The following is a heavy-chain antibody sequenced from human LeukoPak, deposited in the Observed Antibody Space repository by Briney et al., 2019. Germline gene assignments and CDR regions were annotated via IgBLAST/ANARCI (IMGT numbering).Heavy chain of an antibody. V-gene: IGHV1-24*01. CDR3: ATDRAAAGIRGNWFDP. CDR1: GYTLTELS. D-gene: IGHD6-13*01. CDR2: FDPEDGET. Sequence: ASVKVSCKVPGYTLTELSMHWVRQAPGKGLEWMGGFDPEDGETIYAQKFQGRVTMTEDTSTDTAYMELSSLRSEDTAVYYCATDRAAAGIRGNWFDPWGQGTLVTVSS. J-gene: IGHJ5*02.